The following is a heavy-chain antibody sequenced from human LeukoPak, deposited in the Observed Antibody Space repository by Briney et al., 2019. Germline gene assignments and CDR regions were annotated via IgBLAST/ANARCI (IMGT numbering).Heavy chain of an antibody. V-gene: IGHV1-18*01. CDR1: GYTFTSYG. Sequence: ASVKVACKASGYTFTSYGISWVRQAPGQGIEWMGWISAYNGNTDYAQSLQGRVTMTIDTSTSTVYMELRSLRSDDTAVYYCARDVGRSYDLDYWGQGTLVTVSS. J-gene: IGHJ4*02. CDR2: ISAYNGNT. CDR3: ARDVGRSYDLDY. D-gene: IGHD3-16*01.